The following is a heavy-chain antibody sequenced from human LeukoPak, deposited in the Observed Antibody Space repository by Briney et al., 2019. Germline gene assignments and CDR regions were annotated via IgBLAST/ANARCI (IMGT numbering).Heavy chain of an antibody. CDR3: AKDVRSSWAYFDY. CDR1: GFTFSSYG. V-gene: IGHV3-30*02. Sequence: TGGSLRLSCAASGFTFSSYGMHWVRQAPGKGLEWVAVIWYDGSNKYYADSVKGRFTISRDNSKNTLYLQMNSLRAEDTAVYYCAKDVRSSWAYFDYWGQGTLVTVSS. J-gene: IGHJ4*02. CDR2: IWYDGSNK. D-gene: IGHD6-13*01.